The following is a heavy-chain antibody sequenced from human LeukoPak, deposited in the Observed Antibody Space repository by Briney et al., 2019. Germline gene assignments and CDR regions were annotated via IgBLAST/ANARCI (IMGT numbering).Heavy chain of an antibody. V-gene: IGHV4-4*07. Sequence: LSETLSLTCSVSGGSISNYYWNWIRQPAGKELEWIGRIYSSGRTNYNPPLRSRVTISLDTSKSQFSLKLSSVTAADTAVYYCARHNKAFDIWGQGTMVTVSS. CDR3: ARHNKAFDI. CDR1: GGSISNYY. J-gene: IGHJ3*02. D-gene: IGHD2/OR15-2a*01. CDR2: IYSSGRT.